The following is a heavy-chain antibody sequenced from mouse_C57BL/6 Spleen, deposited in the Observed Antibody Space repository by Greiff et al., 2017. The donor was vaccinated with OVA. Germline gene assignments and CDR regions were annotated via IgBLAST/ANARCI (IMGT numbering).Heavy chain of an antibody. Sequence: VQLVESGPGLVQPSQSLSITCTVSGFSLTSYGVHWVRQSPGKGLEWLGVIWSGGSTDYNAAFISRLSISKDNSKSQVFFKMNSLQADDTAIYYCARNGGNYRYAMDYWGQGTSVTVSS. CDR2: IWSGGST. D-gene: IGHD2-12*01. J-gene: IGHJ4*01. CDR1: GFSLTSYG. CDR3: ARNGGNYRYAMDY. V-gene: IGHV2-2*01.